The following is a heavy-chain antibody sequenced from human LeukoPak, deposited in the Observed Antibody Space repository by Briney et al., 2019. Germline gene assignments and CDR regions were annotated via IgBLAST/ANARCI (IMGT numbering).Heavy chain of an antibody. J-gene: IGHJ3*02. CDR1: GFTFSRNW. CDR3: ARDGYCSGGSCYRRRAFDI. V-gene: IGHV3-7*03. Sequence: GGSLRLSCAASGFTFSRNWMTWVRQAPGKGLEWVANIKEDGNKKNYVDSVKGRFTISRDNAKNSLYLQMNSLRAEDTAVYYCARDGYCSGGSCYRRRAFDIWGQGTMVTVSS. CDR2: IKEDGNKK. D-gene: IGHD2-15*01.